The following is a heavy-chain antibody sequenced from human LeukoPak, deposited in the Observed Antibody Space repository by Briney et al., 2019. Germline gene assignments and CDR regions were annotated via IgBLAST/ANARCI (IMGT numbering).Heavy chain of an antibody. CDR3: ARQPYGDFDY. J-gene: IGHJ4*02. CDR2: IYYSGST. Sequence: SETLSLTCTVSGGSISSSSYYWGWIRQPPGKGLEWIGSIYYSGSTYYNPSLKSRVTISVGTSKNQFSLKLSSVTAADTAVYYCARQPYGDFDYWGQGTLVTVSS. D-gene: IGHD4-17*01. V-gene: IGHV4-39*07. CDR1: GGSISSSSYY.